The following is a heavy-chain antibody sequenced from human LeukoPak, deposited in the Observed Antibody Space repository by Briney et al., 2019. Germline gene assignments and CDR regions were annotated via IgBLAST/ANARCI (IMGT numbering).Heavy chain of an antibody. CDR2: IVGNGGGI. V-gene: IGHV3-23*01. CDR3: AKDRIPDGKYSINF. D-gene: IGHD5-12*01. CDR1: GFTFSTYA. J-gene: IGHJ4*02. Sequence: QPGGSLRLSCAASGFTFSTYAMNWVRLAPGKGLEWVSVIVGNGGGIHYADSVKGRFTISRDNAKNTLYLQMNSLRAEDTAVYYCAKDRIPDGKYSINFWGQGTLVTVSS.